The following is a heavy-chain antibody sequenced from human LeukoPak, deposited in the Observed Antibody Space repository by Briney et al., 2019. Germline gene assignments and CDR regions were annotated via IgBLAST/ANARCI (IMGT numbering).Heavy chain of an antibody. CDR3: VKAYTTSGTYSEP. CDR2: IGSNGVDT. Sequence: GGSLRLSCTASGLTFSTYAMGWARQAPGEGLEWVSGIGSNGVDTYYADSAKGRFTISRDNSKNTVYLQMNSLRGEDTALYYCVKAYTTSGTYSEPWGQGTLVTVSS. D-gene: IGHD1-26*01. CDR1: GLTFSTYA. V-gene: IGHV3-23*01. J-gene: IGHJ4*02.